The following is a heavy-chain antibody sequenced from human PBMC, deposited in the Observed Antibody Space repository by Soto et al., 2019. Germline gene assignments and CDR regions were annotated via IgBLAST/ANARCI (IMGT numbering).Heavy chain of an antibody. CDR2: IHYCGST. D-gene: IGHD3-3*02. CDR3: ARYIRDAGTFDFDY. V-gene: IGHV4-59*02. Sequence: PSETLSLTCTVSGGSVSGYYWSWIRQPPGKGLEWVGYIHYCGSTNYNPSLESRVTMSADTSKNQFSLKLSSVTAADTAVYYCARYIRDAGTFDFDYWVQGTLVTVSS. CDR1: GGSVSGYY. J-gene: IGHJ4*02.